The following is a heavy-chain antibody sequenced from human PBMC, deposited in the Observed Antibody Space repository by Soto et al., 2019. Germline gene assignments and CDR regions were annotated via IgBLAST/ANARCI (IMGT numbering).Heavy chain of an antibody. D-gene: IGHD7-27*01. Sequence: QLQLQGSGQGLVKPSETLSLTCTVSGGSISSSSYYWGWIRQPPGKGLEWIGSIYYSGSTYYNPSLKSRVTISVDTSKNQFSLKLSSVTAADTAVYYCARELGTGWFDPWGQGTLVTVSS. J-gene: IGHJ5*02. V-gene: IGHV4-39*02. CDR3: ARELGTGWFDP. CDR1: GGSISSSSYY. CDR2: IYYSGST.